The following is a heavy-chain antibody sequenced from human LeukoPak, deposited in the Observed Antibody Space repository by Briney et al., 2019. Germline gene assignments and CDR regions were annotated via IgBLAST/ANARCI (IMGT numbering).Heavy chain of an antibody. CDR3: AREPRGGSPDY. CDR2: IYYSGST. Sequence: SETLSLTCTVSGGTISRGGYYWSWIRQHPGKGLEWIGYIYYSGSTYYNPSLKSRVTISVDTSKNQFSLKLSSVTAADTAVYYCAREPRGGSPDYWGQGTLVTVSS. J-gene: IGHJ4*02. CDR1: GGTISRGGYY. D-gene: IGHD2-15*01. V-gene: IGHV4-31*03.